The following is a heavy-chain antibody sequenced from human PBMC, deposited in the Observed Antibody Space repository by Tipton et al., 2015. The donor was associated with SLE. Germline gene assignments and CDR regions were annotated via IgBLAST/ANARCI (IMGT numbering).Heavy chain of an antibody. Sequence: TLSLTCAVYGGSFSGYYWNWIRQPPGKGLEWIGEVNHSGSTNCNPSLKSRVTISVDTSKNQFSLKLSSVTAADTAVYYCARAELYYDFWSGYRGAFDIWGQGTMVTVSS. V-gene: IGHV4-34*01. D-gene: IGHD3-3*01. J-gene: IGHJ3*02. CDR3: ARAELYYDFWSGYRGAFDI. CDR1: GGSFSGYY. CDR2: VNHSGST.